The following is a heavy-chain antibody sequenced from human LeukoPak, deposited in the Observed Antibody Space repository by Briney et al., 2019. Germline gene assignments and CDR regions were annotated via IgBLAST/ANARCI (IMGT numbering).Heavy chain of an antibody. D-gene: IGHD2-2*01. V-gene: IGHV3-21*01. CDR1: GFTFSSYS. J-gene: IGHJ5*02. Sequence: GGSLRLSCAASGFTFSSYSMNWVRQAPGKGLEWVSSISSSSSYIYYADSVKGRFTISRDNAKNSLYLQMNSLRAEDTAVYYCARGHARYCSSTSCYWFDPWGQGTLVTVSS. CDR3: ARGHARYCSSTSCYWFDP. CDR2: ISSSSSYI.